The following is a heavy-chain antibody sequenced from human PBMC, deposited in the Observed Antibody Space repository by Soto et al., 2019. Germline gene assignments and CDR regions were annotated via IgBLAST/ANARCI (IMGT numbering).Heavy chain of an antibody. CDR1: GFIFSNYA. CDR3: VREGRGSFDF. CDR2: IGGRGNSA. J-gene: IGHJ3*01. D-gene: IGHD5-12*01. V-gene: IGHV3-23*01. Sequence: GGSLRLSCAASGFIFSNYAMNCVRRAPGKGLEWVSVIGGRGNSAYYADSVQGRFTISRDNSKNTLSLQMSSLTADDTAIYYCVREGRGSFDFWGRGTMVTVSS.